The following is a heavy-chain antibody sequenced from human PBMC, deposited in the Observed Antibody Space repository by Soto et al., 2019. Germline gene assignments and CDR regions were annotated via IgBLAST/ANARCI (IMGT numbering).Heavy chain of an antibody. D-gene: IGHD3-10*01. CDR3: ATDLWFVESVVFDI. J-gene: IGHJ3*02. V-gene: IGHV1-24*01. Sequence: ASVKVSCKVSGYTLTELSMHWVRQAPGKGLEWMGGFDPEDGETIYAQKFQGRVTMTEDTSTDTAYMELSSLRSEDTAVYYCATDLWFVESVVFDIWGQGTMLTVS. CDR1: GYTLTELS. CDR2: FDPEDGET.